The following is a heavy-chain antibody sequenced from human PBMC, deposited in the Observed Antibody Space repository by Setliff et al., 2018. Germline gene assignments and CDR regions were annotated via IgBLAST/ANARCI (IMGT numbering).Heavy chain of an antibody. CDR1: GGSISSYY. CDR2: IYIGGSA. CDR3: AREQWLGPPGYYYMDV. V-gene: IGHV4-4*07. D-gene: IGHD6-19*01. Sequence: PSETLSLTCTVSGGSISSYYWSWIRQPAGKGLEWIGHIYIGGSANYNPSLKSRVTMSIDTSKNQFSLKLNSVTAADMAVYYCAREQWLGPPGYYYMDVWVKGTTVTVSS. J-gene: IGHJ6*03.